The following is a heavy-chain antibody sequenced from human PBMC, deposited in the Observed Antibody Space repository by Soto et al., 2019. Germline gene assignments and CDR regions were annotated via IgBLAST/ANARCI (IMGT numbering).Heavy chain of an antibody. V-gene: IGHV3-23*01. CDR1: GFTFSSYA. D-gene: IGHD6-13*01. Sequence: GGSLRLSCAASGFTFSSYAMSWVRQAPGKGLEWVSAISGSGGSTYYADSVKGRFTISRDNSKNTLYLQMNSLRAEDTAVYYCAKGGKYSSSWYYFDYWGQGTLVTVSS. J-gene: IGHJ4*02. CDR2: ISGSGGST. CDR3: AKGGKYSSSWYYFDY.